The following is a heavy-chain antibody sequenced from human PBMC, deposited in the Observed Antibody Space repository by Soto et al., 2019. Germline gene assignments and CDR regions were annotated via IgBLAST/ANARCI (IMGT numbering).Heavy chain of an antibody. V-gene: IGHV6-1*01. CDR2: TYYRSKWYN. CDR1: GDSVSSNSAA. J-gene: IGHJ3*02. Sequence: PSQTLSLTCAISGDSVSSNSAAWNWIRQSPSRGLEWLGRTYYRSKWYNDYAVSVKSRITINPDTSKNQFSLQLNSVTPEDTAVYYCARGRVEIQLWPDDAFDIWGQGTMVTVSS. D-gene: IGHD5-18*01. CDR3: ARGRVEIQLWPDDAFDI.